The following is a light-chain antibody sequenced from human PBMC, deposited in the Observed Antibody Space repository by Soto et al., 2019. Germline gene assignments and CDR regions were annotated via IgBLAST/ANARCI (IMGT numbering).Light chain of an antibody. CDR3: QQYNNSWT. CDR1: QSVSSN. CDR2: GAS. J-gene: IGKJ1*01. Sequence: EIVMTQSPATLSVSPGERATLSCRASQSVSSNLAWYQQKPGQAPRLLIYGASTRATGIPARFSGSGSGTEFTLTISSLQSEDFAVYYCQQYNNSWTFGQGTKGDIK. V-gene: IGKV3-15*01.